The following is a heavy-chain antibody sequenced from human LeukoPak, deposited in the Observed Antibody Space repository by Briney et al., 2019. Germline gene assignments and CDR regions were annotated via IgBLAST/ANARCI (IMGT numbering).Heavy chain of an antibody. D-gene: IGHD2-2*01. CDR3: ARVKWDIVVVPAATFFDS. J-gene: IGHJ4*02. CDR1: GGSINSGGYY. V-gene: IGHV4-31*03. CDR2: IFYSGTT. Sequence: SQTLSLTCTVSGGSINSGGYYWSWIRQHPGKGLEWIGYIFYSGTTYYNPSLKSRLTISVDTSKNQFSLKLSFVSAADTAVYYCARVKWDIVVVPAATFFDSWGQGTLVTVSS.